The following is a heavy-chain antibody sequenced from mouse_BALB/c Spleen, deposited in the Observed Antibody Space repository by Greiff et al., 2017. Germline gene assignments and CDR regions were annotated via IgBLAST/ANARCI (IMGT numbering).Heavy chain of an antibody. J-gene: IGHJ4*01. CDR1: GFTFTDYY. V-gene: IGHV7-3*02. CDR2: IRNKANGYTT. Sequence: EVKLVESGGGLVQPGGSLRLSCATSGFTFTDYYMSWVRQPPGKALEWLGFIRNKANGYTTEYSASVKGRFTISRDNSQSILYLQMNTLRAEDSATYYCARDRETGFYAMDYWGQGTSVTVSS. D-gene: IGHD4-1*01. CDR3: ARDRETGFYAMDY.